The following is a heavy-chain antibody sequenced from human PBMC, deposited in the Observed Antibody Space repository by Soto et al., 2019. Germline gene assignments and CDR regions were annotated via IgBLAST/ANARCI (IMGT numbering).Heavy chain of an antibody. V-gene: IGHV1-69*13. CDR1: GVTFSSYA. Sequence: SVKVSCKASGVTFSSYAISGVRQAPGQGLEWMGWISPIFGTANYAQKFQGRVTITADESTSTAYMDLSRLRSEDTAVYYCAIRTKVVRVLEWSAYDYYNTMDVWGQGTTVTVSS. J-gene: IGHJ6*02. CDR2: ISPIFGTA. D-gene: IGHD3-3*01. CDR3: AIRTKVVRVLEWSAYDYYNTMDV.